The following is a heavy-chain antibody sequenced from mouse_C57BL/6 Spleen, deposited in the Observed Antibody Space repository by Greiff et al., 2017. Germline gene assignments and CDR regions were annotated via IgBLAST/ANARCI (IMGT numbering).Heavy chain of an antibody. Sequence: QVQLQQPGAELVKPGASVKLSCKASGYTFTSYWMHWVKQRPGQGLEWIGMIHPNSGSTNYNEKFTSKAILTVDKSSSTAYMQLSSLTSEDSAVYYCTRSGYSSSYGVDYWGQGASVTVSS. D-gene: IGHD1-1*01. J-gene: IGHJ4*01. CDR3: TRSGYSSSYGVDY. CDR1: GYTFTSYW. V-gene: IGHV1-64*01. CDR2: IHPNSGST.